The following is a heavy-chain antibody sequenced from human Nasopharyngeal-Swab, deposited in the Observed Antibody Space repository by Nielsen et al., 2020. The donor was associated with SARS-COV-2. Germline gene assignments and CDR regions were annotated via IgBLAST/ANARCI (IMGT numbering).Heavy chain of an antibody. V-gene: IGHV3-20*01. D-gene: IGHD7-27*01. CDR3: ARTGSPVYYYYGMDV. J-gene: IGHJ6*02. CDR2: INWNGGST. CDR1: GFTFDDYG. Sequence: GESLKISCAASGFTFDDYGMSWVRQAPGKGLEWVSGINWNGGSTGYADSVKGRFTTSRDNAKNSLYLQMNSLRAEDTALYHCARTGSPVYYYYGMDVWGQGTTVTVSS.